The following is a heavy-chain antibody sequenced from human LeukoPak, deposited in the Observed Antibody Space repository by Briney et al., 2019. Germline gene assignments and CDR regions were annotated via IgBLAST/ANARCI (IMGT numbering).Heavy chain of an antibody. CDR2: IYYSGST. J-gene: IGHJ6*02. V-gene: IGHV4-31*03. D-gene: IGHD1-7*01. CDR1: GGSISSGGYY. Sequence: PSETLSLTCTVSGGSISSGGYYWSWIRQHPGKGLEWIGYIYYSGSTYYNPSLKSRVTISVDTSKNQFSLKLSSVTAADTAVYYCARVDWNYDDGPYYYYGMDVWGQGTTVTVSS. CDR3: ARVDWNYDDGPYYYYGMDV.